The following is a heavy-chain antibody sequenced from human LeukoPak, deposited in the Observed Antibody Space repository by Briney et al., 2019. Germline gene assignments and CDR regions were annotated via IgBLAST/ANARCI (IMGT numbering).Heavy chain of an antibody. CDR3: AKISRYCSSTSCYTYYYYYGMDV. V-gene: IGHV3-30*18. CDR1: GFTFSSYG. CDR2: ISYDGSNK. Sequence: GGSLRLSCAASGFTFSSYGMHWVRQAPGKGLEGVAVISYDGSNKYYADSVKGRFTISRDNSKNTLYLQMNSLRAEDTAVYYCAKISRYCSSTSCYTYYYYYGMDVWGQGTTVTVSS. J-gene: IGHJ6*02. D-gene: IGHD2-2*02.